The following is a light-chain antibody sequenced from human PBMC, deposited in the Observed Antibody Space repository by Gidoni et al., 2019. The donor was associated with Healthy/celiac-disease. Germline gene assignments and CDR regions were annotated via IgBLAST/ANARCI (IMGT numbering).Light chain of an antibody. CDR2: QDS. V-gene: IGLV3-1*01. CDR1: KLGDKY. J-gene: IGLJ2*01. CDR3: QAWDSSTVV. Sequence: SYELTQPPSVSVSPGQTASITCSGDKLGDKYACWYQQKPGQSPVLVIYQDSKRRSGIPERFSGSNYGNTATLTISGTQAMDEADYYCQAWDSSTVVFGGGTKLTVL.